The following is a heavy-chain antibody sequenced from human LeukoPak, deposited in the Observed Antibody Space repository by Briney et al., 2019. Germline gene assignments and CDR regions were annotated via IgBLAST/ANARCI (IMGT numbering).Heavy chain of an antibody. J-gene: IGHJ4*02. CDR2: IYYSGST. CDR3: ARSGKSAYILDY. V-gene: IGHV4-31*03. CDR1: GGSISSGGYY. D-gene: IGHD3-16*01. Sequence: SETLSLTCTVSGGSISSGGYYWSWIRQHPGKGLEWIGYIYYSGSTYYNPSLKSRVTISVDTSKNQFSLKLSSVTAADTAVYYCARSGKSAYILDYWGQGTLVTVSS.